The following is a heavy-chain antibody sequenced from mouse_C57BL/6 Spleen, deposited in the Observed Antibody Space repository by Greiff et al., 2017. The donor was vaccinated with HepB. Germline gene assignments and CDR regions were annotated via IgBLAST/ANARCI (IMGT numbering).Heavy chain of an antibody. CDR3: ASHEGSYYYGSKAWFAY. D-gene: IGHD1-1*01. J-gene: IGHJ3*01. Sequence: VQLQQSGAELVKPGASVKLSCKASGYTFTEYTIHWVKQRSGQGLEWIGWFYPGSGSIKYNEKFKDKATLTADKSSSTVYMELRRLTSEDSAVYFCASHEGSYYYGSKAWFAYWGQGTLVTVSA. CDR1: GYTFTEYT. V-gene: IGHV1-62-2*01. CDR2: FYPGSGSI.